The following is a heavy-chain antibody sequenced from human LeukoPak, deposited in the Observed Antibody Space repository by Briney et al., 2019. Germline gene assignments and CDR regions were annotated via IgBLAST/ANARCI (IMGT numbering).Heavy chain of an antibody. CDR1: RFTFSDYY. Sequence: GGSLRLSCAASRFTFSDYYMTWVRQAPGRGLEWVANIKEDGSEKNYVDSVKGRFTISRDNAKNSLYLQMNSLRAEDTAVYYCARRRDSGSLQHFDYWGQGTLVTVSS. CDR2: IKEDGSEK. V-gene: IGHV3-7*03. J-gene: IGHJ4*02. D-gene: IGHD1-26*01. CDR3: ARRRDSGSLQHFDY.